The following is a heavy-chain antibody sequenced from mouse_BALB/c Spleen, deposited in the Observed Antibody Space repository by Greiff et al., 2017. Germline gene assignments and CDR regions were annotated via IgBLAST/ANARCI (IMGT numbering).Heavy chain of an antibody. D-gene: IGHD4-1*01. CDR2: INPSNGRT. Sequence: QVQLKQPGAELVKPGASVKLSCKASGYTFTSYWMHWVKQRPGQGLEWIGEINPSNGRTNYNEKFKSKATLTVDKSSSTAYMQLSSLTSEDSAVYYCARTGTHYYFDYWGQGTTLTVSS. CDR1: GYTFTSYW. V-gene: IGHV1S81*02. J-gene: IGHJ2*01. CDR3: ARTGTHYYFDY.